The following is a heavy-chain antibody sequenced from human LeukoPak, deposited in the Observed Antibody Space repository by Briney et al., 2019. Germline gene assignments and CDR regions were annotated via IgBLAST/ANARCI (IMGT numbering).Heavy chain of an antibody. J-gene: IGHJ4*02. D-gene: IGHD3-10*01. V-gene: IGHV3-30-3*01. CDR1: GFTFSSYP. CDR3: ARDPHTGPPDYFDY. CDR2: IGYDGVNK. Sequence: GGSLRLSCAASGFTFSSYPMHWVRQAPGKGLEWVAVIGYDGVNKYYADSVKGRFSISRDDSKNTLYLQMDSLRAEDTAVYYCARDPHTGPPDYFDYWGQGTLVTVSS.